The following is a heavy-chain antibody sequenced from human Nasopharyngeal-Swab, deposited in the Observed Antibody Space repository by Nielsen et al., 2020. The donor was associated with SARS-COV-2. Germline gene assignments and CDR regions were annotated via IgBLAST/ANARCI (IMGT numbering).Heavy chain of an antibody. CDR2: INHSGST. CDR3: AREGPAIWFGEYETSKSGTDV. D-gene: IGHD3-10*01. Sequence: WIRQPPGKGLEWVGEINHSGSTNYNPSLKSRVTISVDTSKNQFSLKLSSVTAADTAVYYCAREGPAIWFGEYETSKSGTDVWGQGTTVTVSS. V-gene: IGHV4-34*01. J-gene: IGHJ6*02.